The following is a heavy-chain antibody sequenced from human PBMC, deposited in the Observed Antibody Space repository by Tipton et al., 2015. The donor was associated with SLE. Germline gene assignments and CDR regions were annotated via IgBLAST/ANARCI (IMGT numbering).Heavy chain of an antibody. CDR3: ARGREYQLLYCAFDI. CDR1: GGSISSYY. D-gene: IGHD2-2*02. V-gene: IGHV4-59*12. Sequence: TLSLTCTVSGGSISSYYWSWIRQPPGKGLEWIGYIYYSGSTNYNPSLKSRVTISVDTSKNQFSLKLSSVTAADTAVYYCARGREYQLLYCAFDIWGQGTMVTASS. CDR2: IYYSGST. J-gene: IGHJ3*02.